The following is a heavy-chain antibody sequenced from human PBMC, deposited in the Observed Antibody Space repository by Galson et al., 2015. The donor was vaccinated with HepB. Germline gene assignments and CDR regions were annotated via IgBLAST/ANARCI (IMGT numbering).Heavy chain of an antibody. Sequence: SLRLSCAASGFTFSSYVMNWVRQAPGKGLEWVSTISGSGAGTFYADSVKGRFTISRDNSKNTLFLQMNSVRAGDTAVYYCAKHREYGSGSDDAFDIWGQGTMVTVSS. CDR1: GFTFSSYV. J-gene: IGHJ3*02. CDR2: ISGSGAGT. V-gene: IGHV3-23*01. D-gene: IGHD3-10*01. CDR3: AKHREYGSGSDDAFDI.